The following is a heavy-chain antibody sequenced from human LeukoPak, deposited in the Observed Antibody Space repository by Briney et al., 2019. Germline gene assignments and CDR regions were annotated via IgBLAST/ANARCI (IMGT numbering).Heavy chain of an antibody. D-gene: IGHD5/OR15-5a*01. CDR2: IYSGRTT. CDR1: AGSISSSSHH. V-gene: IGHV4-39*01. CDR3: VRHDGRGGSTMGALDY. Sequence: SETLSLTCTVSAGSISSSSHHWGWIRQSPGKGLEWIGSIYSGRTTYYNPSLNNRVTISVVTSKNQFSLQLNSVTAADTSVYYCVRHDGRGGSTMGALDYWGQGTLVTVSS. J-gene: IGHJ4*02.